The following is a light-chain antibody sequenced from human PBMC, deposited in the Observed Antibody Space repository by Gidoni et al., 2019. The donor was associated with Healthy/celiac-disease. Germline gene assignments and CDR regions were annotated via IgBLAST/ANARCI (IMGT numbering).Light chain of an antibody. V-gene: IGKV4-1*01. CDR3: QQYDSTPPYT. CDR1: QSVLYSSNNKHY. CDR2: WAS. J-gene: IGKJ2*01. Sequence: DIVMTQSPDSLAVSLGERATINCKSSQSVLYSSNNKHYLAWYQQKPGQPPKLLIYWASTRESGVPDRFRGSGSGTDFTLTISSLQAEDVAVYYCQQYDSTPPYTFGQGTKLEIK.